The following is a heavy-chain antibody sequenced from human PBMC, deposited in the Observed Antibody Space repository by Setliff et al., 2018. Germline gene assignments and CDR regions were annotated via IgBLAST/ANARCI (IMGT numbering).Heavy chain of an antibody. Sequence: ASVKVSCKASGYTFTSYYMHWVRQAPGQGLEWMGLINPTGGSTSYAQKFQGRVTMTRDTSTSTVFMEFSSLRSDDTAIYYCARGGVAAAGRKGVFEYWGQGTAVTVSS. CDR1: GYTFTSYY. CDR2: INPTGGST. J-gene: IGHJ4*02. D-gene: IGHD6-13*01. V-gene: IGHV1-46*01. CDR3: ARGGVAAAGRKGVFEY.